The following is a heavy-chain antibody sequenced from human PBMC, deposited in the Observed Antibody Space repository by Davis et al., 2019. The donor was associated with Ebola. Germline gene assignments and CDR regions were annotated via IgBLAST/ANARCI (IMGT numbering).Heavy chain of an antibody. CDR3: ARRQQSGYHMDV. V-gene: IGHV1-18*01. CDR2: ISAYNGNT. D-gene: IGHD4-11*01. Sequence: ASVKVSCKASGGTFSSYAISWVRQAPGQGLEWMGWISAYNGNTNYAQKLQGRVTMTTDTSTSTAYMELRSLRSDDTAVYYCARRQQSGYHMDVWGKGTTVTVSS. J-gene: IGHJ6*03. CDR1: GGTFSSYA.